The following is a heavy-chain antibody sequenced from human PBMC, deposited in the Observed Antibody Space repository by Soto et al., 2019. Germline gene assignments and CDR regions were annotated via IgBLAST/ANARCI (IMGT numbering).Heavy chain of an antibody. Sequence: QVQLVESGGGVVQPGRSLRLSCAASGFTFSNYAMHWVRQAPGKGLEWVAVISYDGSNKYYADSVKGRFTISRDNSKNTLYLQMNSLRAEDTAVYYCARGRYDSSGWDYWGQGTLVTVSS. CDR2: ISYDGSNK. D-gene: IGHD6-25*01. V-gene: IGHV3-30-3*01. CDR1: GFTFSNYA. CDR3: ARGRYDSSGWDY. J-gene: IGHJ4*02.